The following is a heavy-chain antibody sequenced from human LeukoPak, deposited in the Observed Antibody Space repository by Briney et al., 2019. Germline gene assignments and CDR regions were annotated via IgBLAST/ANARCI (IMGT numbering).Heavy chain of an antibody. CDR2: ISYDGTNK. CDR3: ARDKYYYGSGSYYNVRGTLDY. CDR1: GFTLSSYA. V-gene: IGHV3-30-3*01. J-gene: IGHJ4*02. D-gene: IGHD3-10*01. Sequence: GGSLRLSCAASGFTLSSYAMHWVRQAPGKGLEWVAVISYDGTNKYYADSLQGRFTISRDNSKNTLFLQMNSLRAEDTAVYYCARDKYYYGSGSYYNVRGTLDYWGQGTLVTVSS.